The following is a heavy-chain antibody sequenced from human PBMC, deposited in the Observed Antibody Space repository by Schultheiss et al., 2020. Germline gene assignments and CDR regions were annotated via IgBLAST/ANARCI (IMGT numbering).Heavy chain of an antibody. J-gene: IGHJ3*02. CDR3: AKEQYSSSWYFSAFDI. CDR1: GFTFDDYG. V-gene: IGHV3-20*04. D-gene: IGHD6-13*01. CDR2: IRWNSGST. Sequence: GGSLRLSCAASGFTFDDYGMSWVRQAPGKGLEWVSGIRWNSGSTGYADSVKGRFTISRDNAKNSLYLQMNSLRAEDTALYYCAKEQYSSSWYFSAFDIWGQGTMVTVSS.